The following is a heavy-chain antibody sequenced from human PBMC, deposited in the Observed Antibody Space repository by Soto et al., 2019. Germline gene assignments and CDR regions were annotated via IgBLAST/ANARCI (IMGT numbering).Heavy chain of an antibody. CDR2: IYVNGNT. CDR3: ARNYYGSGSYAPWFDP. V-gene: IGHV3-66*01. CDR1: GFTFCSYA. J-gene: IGHJ5*02. D-gene: IGHD3-10*01. Sequence: PGGSLRLSCAASGFTFCSYALSWVRQAPGKGLEWVSFIYVNGNTYSAASVKGRFSISRDSSKNTVYLQMDRLRAEDTAVYYCARNYYGSGSYAPWFDPWGQGTLVTVSS.